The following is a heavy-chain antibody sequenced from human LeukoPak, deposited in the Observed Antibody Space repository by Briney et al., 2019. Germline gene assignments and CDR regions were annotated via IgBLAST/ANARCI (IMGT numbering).Heavy chain of an antibody. Sequence: SETLSLTCTVSGDSISSSSYSWGWIRQPPGKGLEWIGSIYYSGDTYYNPSLKSRVTISVDTSKNQFSLKLSSVTAADTAVYYCASYSSGYFDYWGQGTLVTVSS. CDR2: IYYSGDT. D-gene: IGHD6-19*01. V-gene: IGHV4-39*07. CDR1: GDSISSSSYS. J-gene: IGHJ4*02. CDR3: ASYSSGYFDY.